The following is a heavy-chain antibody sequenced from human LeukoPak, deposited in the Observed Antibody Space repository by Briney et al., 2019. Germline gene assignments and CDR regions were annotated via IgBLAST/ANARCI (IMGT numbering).Heavy chain of an antibody. Sequence: SETLSPTCTVSGGSISSYYWSWIRQPPGKGLEWIGYIYYSGSTNYYPSLKSRVTVSVDTSKNQFSLKLSSVTAADTAVYYCAGGPLERLDYWGQGTLVTVSS. CDR1: GGSISSYY. CDR2: IYYSGST. CDR3: AGGPLERLDY. J-gene: IGHJ4*02. D-gene: IGHD1-1*01. V-gene: IGHV4-59*01.